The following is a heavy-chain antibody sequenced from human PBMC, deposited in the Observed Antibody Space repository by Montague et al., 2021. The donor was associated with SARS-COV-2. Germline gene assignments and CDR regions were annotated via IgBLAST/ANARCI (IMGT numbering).Heavy chain of an antibody. J-gene: IGHJ4*02. CDR2: VDYIGNT. CDR1: GGPISGSSDY. CDR3: ARREYSYGWGD. V-gene: IGHV4-39*01. D-gene: IGHD5-18*01. Sequence: SETLSLTCTVTGGPISGSSDYWGWIRQSPGKGLEWIASVDYIGNTYYXLSLKSRLTISVDTSKNQFSLKLNSVTAADTALYYCARREYSYGWGDWGQGTLVTVSS.